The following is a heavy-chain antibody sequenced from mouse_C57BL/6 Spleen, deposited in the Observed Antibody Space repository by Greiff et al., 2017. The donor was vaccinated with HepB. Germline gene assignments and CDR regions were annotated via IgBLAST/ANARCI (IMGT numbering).Heavy chain of an antibody. CDR1: GYAFSSSW. V-gene: IGHV1-82*01. D-gene: IGHD2-2*01. CDR2: IYPGDGDT. J-gene: IGHJ2*01. CDR3: ARSVWLRQVYYFDY. Sequence: VQLQQSGPELVKPGASVKISCKASGYAFSSSWMNWVKQRPGKGLEWIGRIYPGDGDTNYNGKFKGKATLTADKSSSTAYMQLSSLTSEDSAVYFCARSVWLRQVYYFDYWGQGTTLTVSS.